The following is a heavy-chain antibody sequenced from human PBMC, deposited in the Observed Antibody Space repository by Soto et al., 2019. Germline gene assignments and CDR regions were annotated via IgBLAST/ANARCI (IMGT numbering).Heavy chain of an antibody. CDR1: GYNFTNYW. J-gene: IGHJ5*02. D-gene: IGHD3-9*01. V-gene: IGHV5-51*01. CDR3: ARRYVLPGYYTLDP. Sequence: EVQLVQSGAEVKKPGESLRISCKGSGYNFTNYWIGWVRQMPGKGLEWMGIIYPDDSDTRYSPSFQGQVTISADKSISTAYLHWSSLRASDTARYYCARRYVLPGYYTLDPWGQGTLVTVSS. CDR2: IYPDDSDT.